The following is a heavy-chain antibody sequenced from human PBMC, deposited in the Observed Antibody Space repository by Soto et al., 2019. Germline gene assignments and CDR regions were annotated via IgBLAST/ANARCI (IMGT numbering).Heavy chain of an antibody. D-gene: IGHD6-13*01. Sequence: QMQLVQSGPEVKKPGTSVKVSCKASGFTFTSSAVQWVRQARGQRLEWIGWIVVGSGNTNYAQKFQERVTSTRDMSTSTAYMELSSLRSEDTAVYYCAAVGIAWQPAGDAFDIWGQVTMVTVSS. CDR3: AAVGIAWQPAGDAFDI. CDR2: IVVGSGNT. J-gene: IGHJ3*02. CDR1: GFTFTSSA. V-gene: IGHV1-58*01.